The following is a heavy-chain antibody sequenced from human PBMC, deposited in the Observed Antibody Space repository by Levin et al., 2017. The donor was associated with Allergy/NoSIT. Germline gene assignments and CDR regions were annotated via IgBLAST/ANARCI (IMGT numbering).Heavy chain of an antibody. D-gene: IGHD3-10*01. Sequence: ASVKVSCKASGYTFTSYGISWVRQAPGQGLEWMGWISAYNGNTNYAQKLQGRVTMTTDTSTSTAYMELRSLRSDDTAVYYCARATSTMVQGVTPLGYWGQGTLVTVSS. V-gene: IGHV1-18*01. CDR1: GYTFTSYG. J-gene: IGHJ4*02. CDR3: ARATSTMVQGVTPLGY. CDR2: ISAYNGNT.